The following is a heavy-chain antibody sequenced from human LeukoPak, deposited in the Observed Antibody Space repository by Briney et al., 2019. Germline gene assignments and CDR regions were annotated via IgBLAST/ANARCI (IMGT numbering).Heavy chain of an antibody. CDR1: GFTFSGHA. D-gene: IGHD3-3*01. CDR3: ARVGSGPLRNYYDY. CDR2: ISHDCDNK. V-gene: IGHV3-30-3*01. Sequence: PARSLRLSCAASGFTFSGHAMHWLRQGQGPGLQWVLGISHDCDNKYYPDSVKGRFIVSRDNSKNTLSLEMNSLRAEDTGLYYCARVGSGPLRNYYDYWGQGTPVTASS. J-gene: IGHJ4*02.